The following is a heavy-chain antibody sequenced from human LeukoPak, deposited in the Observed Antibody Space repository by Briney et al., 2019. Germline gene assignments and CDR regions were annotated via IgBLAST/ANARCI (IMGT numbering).Heavy chain of an antibody. CDR2: ISSSGSTI. D-gene: IGHD3-10*01. V-gene: IGHV3-11*01. Sequence: NPGGSLRLSCAASGFTFSDYYMSWIRQAPGKGLEWVSYISSSGSTIYYADSVKGRFTISRDNAKNSLYLQMNSLRAEDTAVYYCARDLSGSGIHLRPGDYWGQGTLVTVSS. J-gene: IGHJ4*02. CDR3: ARDLSGSGIHLRPGDY. CDR1: GFTFSDYY.